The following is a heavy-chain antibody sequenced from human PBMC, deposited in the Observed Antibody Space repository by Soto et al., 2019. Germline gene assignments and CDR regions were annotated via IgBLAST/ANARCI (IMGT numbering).Heavy chain of an antibody. CDR1: GYTFTSYG. Sequence: ASVKVSCKASGYTFTSYGISWVRQAPGQGLEWMGWISAYNGNTNYAQKLQGRVTMTTDTSTSTAYMELRSLRSDDTAVYYCARVRPRSSGWYTGYFDFWGQGILVTVSS. CDR3: ARVRPRSSGWYTGYFDF. CDR2: ISAYNGNT. V-gene: IGHV1-18*01. J-gene: IGHJ4*02. D-gene: IGHD6-19*01.